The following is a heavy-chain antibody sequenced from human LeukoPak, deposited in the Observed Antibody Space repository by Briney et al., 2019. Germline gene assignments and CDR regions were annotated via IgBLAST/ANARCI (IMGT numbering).Heavy chain of an antibody. D-gene: IGHD2-2*01. CDR1: GGTFSSYA. V-gene: IGHV1-69*06. J-gene: IGHJ6*04. Sequence: EASVKVSCKASGGTFSSYAISWVQQAPGQGLEWMGGIIPIFGTANYAQKFQGRVTITADKSTSTAYMELSSLRSEDTAVYYCARACSSTSCSGSDYYYYGMDVWGKGTTVTVSS. CDR2: IIPIFGTA. CDR3: ARACSSTSCSGSDYYYYGMDV.